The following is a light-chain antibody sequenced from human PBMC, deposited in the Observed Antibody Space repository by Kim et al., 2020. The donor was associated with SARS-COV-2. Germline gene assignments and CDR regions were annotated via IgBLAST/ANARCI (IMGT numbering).Light chain of an antibody. CDR3: QQYNNWPLYS. Sequence: ASPGESATRSCRASQSVSSNLAWYQQKPGQAPRLLIYGASTRATGIPARFSGSGSGTEFTLTISSLQSEDFAVYYCQQYNNWPLYSFGQGTKLEI. V-gene: IGKV3-15*01. J-gene: IGKJ2*03. CDR2: GAS. CDR1: QSVSSN.